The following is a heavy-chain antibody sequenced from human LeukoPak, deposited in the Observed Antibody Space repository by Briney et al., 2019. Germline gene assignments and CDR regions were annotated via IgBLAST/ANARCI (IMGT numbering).Heavy chain of an antibody. V-gene: IGHV1-2*02. CDR3: ARGSDYEDAFDI. D-gene: IGHD4-17*01. CDR1: GYTFTGYY. Sequence: ASVKVSCKASGYTFTGYYMHWVRQAPGQGLEWMGWINPNSGSTNYAQKFQGRVTMTRDTSISTAYMELSRLRSDDTAVYYCARGSDYEDAFDIWGQGTMVTVSS. J-gene: IGHJ3*02. CDR2: INPNSGST.